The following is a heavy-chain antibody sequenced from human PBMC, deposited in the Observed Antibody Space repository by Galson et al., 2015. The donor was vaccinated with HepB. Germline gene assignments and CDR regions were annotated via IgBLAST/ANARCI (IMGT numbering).Heavy chain of an antibody. D-gene: IGHD6-19*01. CDR2: TYYRSKWYN. J-gene: IGHJ4*02. V-gene: IGHV6-1*01. CDR3: ARGIAVAGRFDY. CDR1: GDSVSSNSAA. Sequence: CAISGDSVSSNSAAWNWIRQSPSRGREWLGRTYYRSKWYNDYVVSVKSRITINPDTSKNQFSLQLNSVTPEDTAVYYCARGIAVAGRFDYWGQGTLVTVSS.